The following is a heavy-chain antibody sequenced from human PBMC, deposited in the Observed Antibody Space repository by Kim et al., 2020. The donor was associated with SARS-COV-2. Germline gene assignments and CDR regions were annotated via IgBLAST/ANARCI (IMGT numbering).Heavy chain of an antibody. D-gene: IGHD2-15*01. J-gene: IGHJ5*02. CDR2: FYLEDGET. Sequence: ASVKVSCKVSGYTLTELFMHWVRQAPGKGLEWMGGFYLEDGETIYAQKFQGRVTMTEDTSTDTAYMELSSLRSEDTAVYFCATDAYCSGGSCSPRWFDPWGQGTLVTVSS. CDR1: GYTLTELF. V-gene: IGHV1-24*01. CDR3: ATDAYCSGGSCSPRWFDP.